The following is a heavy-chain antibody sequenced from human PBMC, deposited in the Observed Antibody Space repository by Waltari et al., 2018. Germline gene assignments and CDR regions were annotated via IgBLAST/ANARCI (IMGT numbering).Heavy chain of an antibody. Sequence: QVQLVQSGAEVKKPGSSVKVSCKASGGTFSSYAISWVRQAPGHGPAWMGGASPMLGTADYAKRFQGRDTITADDATSTAYMEMGSLRSEDTPVYYCARLGSLGYCSSTSGYSWFDPWGQGTLVTVSS. CDR2: ASPMLGTA. D-gene: IGHD2-2*02. V-gene: IGHV1-69*01. J-gene: IGHJ5*02. CDR3: ARLGSLGYCSSTSGYSWFDP. CDR1: GGTFSSYA.